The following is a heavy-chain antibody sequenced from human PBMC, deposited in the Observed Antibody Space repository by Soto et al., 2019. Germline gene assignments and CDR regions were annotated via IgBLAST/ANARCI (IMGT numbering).Heavy chain of an antibody. D-gene: IGHD3-9*01. CDR3: ARDARGTRGFDEMDI. Sequence: ASVKVSWKASGYIFTGYHIHWVRQAPGRGLEWMGWLNPNSGDTEYAQNLQGRVTMTRDTSFNLVYMEMSVLMSDDTSVYYCARDARGTRGFDEMDIWGQ. CDR2: LNPNSGDT. CDR1: GYIFTGYH. V-gene: IGHV1-2*02. J-gene: IGHJ6*02.